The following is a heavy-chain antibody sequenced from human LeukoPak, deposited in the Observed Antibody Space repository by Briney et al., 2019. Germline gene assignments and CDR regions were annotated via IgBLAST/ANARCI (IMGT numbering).Heavy chain of an antibody. CDR3: ARGIITGTTLGGKH. CDR1: GFTSSSYS. J-gene: IGHJ1*01. Sequence: PGGSLRLSCAASGFTSSSYSMNWVRQAPGKGLEWVSSISSSSSYIYYADSVKGRFTISRDNAKNSLYLQMNSLRAEDTAVYYCARGIITGTTLGGKHWGQGTLVTVSS. D-gene: IGHD1-20*01. CDR2: ISSSSSYI. V-gene: IGHV3-21*01.